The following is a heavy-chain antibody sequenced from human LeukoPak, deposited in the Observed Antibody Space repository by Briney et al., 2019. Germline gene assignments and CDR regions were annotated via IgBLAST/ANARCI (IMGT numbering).Heavy chain of an antibody. CDR2: IRYDGSNK. CDR1: GFTFSSYG. D-gene: IGHD6-13*01. J-gene: IGHJ4*02. V-gene: IGHV3-30*02. Sequence: PGGSLRLSCAASGFTFSSYGMHWVRQAPGKGLEWVAFIRYDGSNKYYADSVKGRFTIYRDNSKNTLYLQMNSLRAEDTAVYYCAKDPAHYMGAAAGIDYWGQGTLVTVSS. CDR3: AKDPAHYMGAAAGIDY.